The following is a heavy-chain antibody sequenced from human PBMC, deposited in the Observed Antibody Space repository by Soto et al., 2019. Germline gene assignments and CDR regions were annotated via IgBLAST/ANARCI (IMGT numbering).Heavy chain of an antibody. CDR1: GYTFTGFY. CDR3: ARDRGMVRGMDV. D-gene: IGHD3-10*01. Sequence: QVPLVQSGAEVKKPGASVKVSCKASGYTFTGFYIHWVRQAPGQGLERMGWINPNSGGTNYAQTFQGRVTMTRDTSISTAYMDLSRLRSDDTAVYYCARDRGMVRGMDVWGQGTAVTVSS. J-gene: IGHJ6*02. CDR2: INPNSGGT. V-gene: IGHV1-2*02.